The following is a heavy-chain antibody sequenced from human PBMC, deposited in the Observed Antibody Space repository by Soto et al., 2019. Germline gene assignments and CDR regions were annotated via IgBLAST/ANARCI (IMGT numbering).Heavy chain of an antibody. Sequence: TSETLSLTCTVSGGSMSSSNWWNWVRQPPGKGLEWIGEAHHSGSTNYNPSLKSRVTISVDKSKNQFSLKLSSVTAADTAVYYCASARNERAPFSSGYYRHLGYWGQGTLVTVSS. CDR1: GGSMSSSNW. CDR2: AHHSGST. J-gene: IGHJ4*02. V-gene: IGHV4-4*02. CDR3: ASARNERAPFSSGYYRHLGY. D-gene: IGHD3-22*01.